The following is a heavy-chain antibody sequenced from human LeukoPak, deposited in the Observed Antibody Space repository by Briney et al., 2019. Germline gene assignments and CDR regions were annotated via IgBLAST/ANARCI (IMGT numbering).Heavy chain of an antibody. J-gene: IGHJ4*02. CDR1: GFTVSSYW. CDR3: ATSHSSSWLSY. CDR2: INSDGSST. Sequence: GGSLRLSCAASGFTVSSYWMRWVRHAPGKGLVWVSRINSDGSSTSYADSVKGRFTISRDNAKNTLYLQMNSLRAEDTAVYYCATSHSSSWLSYWGQGTLVTVSS. D-gene: IGHD6-13*01. V-gene: IGHV3-74*01.